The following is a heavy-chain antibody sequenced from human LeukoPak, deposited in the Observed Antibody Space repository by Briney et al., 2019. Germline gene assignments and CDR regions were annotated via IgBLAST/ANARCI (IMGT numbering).Heavy chain of an antibody. CDR2: IYYSGST. J-gene: IGHJ3*02. CDR3: ARDRGYSYGYDAFDI. CDR1: GGSISSYY. D-gene: IGHD5-18*01. V-gene: IGHV4-59*01. Sequence: SETLSLTCTVSGGSISSYYWSCIRQPPGKGLEGIGYIYYSGSTNYNPSLKSRVTISVDTSKNQFSLKLSSVTAADTAVYYCARDRGYSYGYDAFDIWGQGTMVTVSS.